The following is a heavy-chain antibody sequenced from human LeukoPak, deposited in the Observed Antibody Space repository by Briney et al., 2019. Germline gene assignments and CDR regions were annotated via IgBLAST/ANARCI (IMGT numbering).Heavy chain of an antibody. CDR3: ARDVGSGSYYVTFDY. J-gene: IGHJ4*02. V-gene: IGHV1-24*01. Sequence: ASVKVSCKVSGYTLTELSMHWVRQAPGKGLEWMGGFDPEDGETIYAQKFQGRVTMTEDTSTDTAYMELSSLRSEDTAVYYCARDVGSGSYYVTFDYWGQGTLVTVSS. D-gene: IGHD3-10*01. CDR1: GYTLTELS. CDR2: FDPEDGET.